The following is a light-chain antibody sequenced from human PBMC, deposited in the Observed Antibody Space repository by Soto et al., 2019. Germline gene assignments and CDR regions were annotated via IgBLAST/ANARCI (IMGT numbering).Light chain of an antibody. CDR2: AAT. V-gene: IGKV1-8*01. CDR3: QQYYSYPRT. Sequence: AIRMTQSPSSLSASTGDRVTITCRASQGISSYVAWYQQKPGKAPKLLIYAATTLQSGVPSRFSGSGSGTDLTLTISCLQSEDFATYYCQQYYSYPRTFGGGTKVDIK. J-gene: IGKJ4*01. CDR1: QGISSY.